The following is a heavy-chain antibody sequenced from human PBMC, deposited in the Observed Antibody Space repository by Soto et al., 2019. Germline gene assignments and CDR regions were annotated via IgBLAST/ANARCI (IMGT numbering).Heavy chain of an antibody. CDR3: AKETIAVAGPNFFDF. Sequence: PGGSLRLSCVGSGFNFGDYGMHWVRHTPGKGLEWVAVIGNDGAARFYGDSVKGRFTISRDNSRSTFYLQMNSPRPEDTAMYYCAKETIAVAGPNFFDFWGQGTQVTVSS. J-gene: IGHJ4*02. CDR1: GFNFGDYG. CDR2: IGNDGAAR. V-gene: IGHV3-30*18. D-gene: IGHD6-19*01.